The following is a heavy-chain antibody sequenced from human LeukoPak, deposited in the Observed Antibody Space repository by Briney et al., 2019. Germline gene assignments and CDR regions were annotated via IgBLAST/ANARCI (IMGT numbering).Heavy chain of an antibody. CDR3: AKLAYCGGDCYYFDY. CDR2: IYHSGST. D-gene: IGHD2-21*02. J-gene: IGHJ4*02. CDR1: GGSISSSNW. Sequence: SETLSLTCAVSGGSISSSNWWSWVRQPPGKGLEWIGEIYHSGSTNYNPSLKSRVTISVDKSKNQFSLKLSSVTAADTAVYYCAKLAYCGGDCYYFDYWGQGTLVTVSS. V-gene: IGHV4-4*02.